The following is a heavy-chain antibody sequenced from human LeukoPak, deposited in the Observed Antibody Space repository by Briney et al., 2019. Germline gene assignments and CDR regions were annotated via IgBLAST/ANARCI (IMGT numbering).Heavy chain of an antibody. CDR2: ISSSGSTI. Sequence: GVSLRLSCAASGFTFSSYEMNWVRQAPGKGLEWVSYISSSGSTIYYADSVKGRFTISRDNAKNSLYLQMNSLGAEDTAVYYCAELGITMIGGVWGKGTTVTISS. CDR1: GFTFSSYE. D-gene: IGHD3-10*02. CDR3: AELGITMIGGV. J-gene: IGHJ6*04. V-gene: IGHV3-48*03.